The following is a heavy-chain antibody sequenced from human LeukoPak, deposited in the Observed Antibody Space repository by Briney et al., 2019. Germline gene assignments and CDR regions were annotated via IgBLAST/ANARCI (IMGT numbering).Heavy chain of an antibody. CDR3: ARGGGYYYDSSGYRKPSNFDY. Sequence: SETLSLTCAVYGGSFSGYYWSWIRQPPGKGLEWIGEINHSGSTNYNPSLKSRVTISVDTSKNQFSLKLSSVTAADTAVYYCARGGGYYYDSSGYRKPSNFDYWGQGTLVTVSS. D-gene: IGHD3-22*01. J-gene: IGHJ4*02. CDR1: GGSFSGYY. V-gene: IGHV4-34*01. CDR2: INHSGST.